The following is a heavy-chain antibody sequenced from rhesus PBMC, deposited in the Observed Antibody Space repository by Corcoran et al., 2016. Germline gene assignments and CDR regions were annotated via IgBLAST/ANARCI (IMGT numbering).Heavy chain of an antibody. V-gene: IGHV4-147*01. J-gene: IGHJ4*01. CDR3: ARNAGAGYYDSGYYFDY. Sequence: QVQLQESGPGLVKPSETLSLTCAVSGYSISSNYWSWIRQPPGKGLEWIGYIYGSSGSHSYNHSLKSLVTISTDTSKNQFSLRLSSVTAADTAVYYCARNAGAGYYDSGYYFDYWGQGVLVTVSS. CDR2: IYGSSGSH. D-gene: IGHD3-28*01. CDR1: GYSISSNY.